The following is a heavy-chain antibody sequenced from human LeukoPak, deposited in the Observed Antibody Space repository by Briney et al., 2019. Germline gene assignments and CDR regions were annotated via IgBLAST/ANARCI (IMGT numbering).Heavy chain of an antibody. Sequence: PGGSLRLSCAASGFTFSSYGMHWVRQAPGKGLEWVAVISYDGSNKYYADSVKGRFTISRDNSKNTLYLQMNSLRAEDTAAYYCAKDRITMGRFVSGADYWGQGTLVTVSS. CDR2: ISYDGSNK. J-gene: IGHJ4*02. CDR1: GFTFSSYG. V-gene: IGHV3-30*18. D-gene: IGHD3-10*01. CDR3: AKDRITMGRFVSGADY.